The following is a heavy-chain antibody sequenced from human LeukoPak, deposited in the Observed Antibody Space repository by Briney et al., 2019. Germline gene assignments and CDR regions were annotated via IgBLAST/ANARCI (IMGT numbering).Heavy chain of an antibody. D-gene: IGHD3-10*01. CDR3: AKDRAHGSRSSMDV. V-gene: IGHV3-30*18. Sequence: GGSLRLSCAASGFTFSSYGMHWVRQAPGKGLEWVAVISYDGSNKYYADSVKGRFTISRDNSKNTLYLQMNSLRAEDTAVYYCAKDRAHGSRSSMDVWGQGTTVTVSS. J-gene: IGHJ6*02. CDR1: GFTFSSYG. CDR2: ISYDGSNK.